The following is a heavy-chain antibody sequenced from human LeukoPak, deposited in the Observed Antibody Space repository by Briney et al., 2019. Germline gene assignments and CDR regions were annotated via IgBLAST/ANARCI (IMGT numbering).Heavy chain of an antibody. CDR3: TRRRGDGDYRPDY. J-gene: IGHJ4*02. Sequence: SETLSLTCTVSGGSITSSAYYWGWIRQPPGRGLEWIGSIYYSGITYYNPPLRSRITISIDTSRNQFSLKLKSLTAADTAVYYCTRRRGDGDYRPDYWGQGTLVTVSS. CDR1: GGSITSSAYY. D-gene: IGHD4-17*01. V-gene: IGHV4-39*01. CDR2: IYYSGIT.